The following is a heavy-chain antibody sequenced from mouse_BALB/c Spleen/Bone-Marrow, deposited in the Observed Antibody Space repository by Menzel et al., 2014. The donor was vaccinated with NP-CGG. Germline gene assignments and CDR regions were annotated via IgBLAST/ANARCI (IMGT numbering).Heavy chain of an antibody. V-gene: IGHV1S132*01. CDR3: SRNYDYDEGAWFTY. CDR2: IFPGTDTS. Sequence: VQLQESGAEVVKPGASVKLSCKPSGYTFTNYWIQWVKQRPGQGLGWIGEIFPGTDTSYYNEKFRDKATLTVDTSSSTAYIQLSNLTTEGSAVYFCSRNYDYDEGAWFTYWGQGTLVTVSA. D-gene: IGHD2-4*01. CDR1: GYTFTNYW. J-gene: IGHJ3*01.